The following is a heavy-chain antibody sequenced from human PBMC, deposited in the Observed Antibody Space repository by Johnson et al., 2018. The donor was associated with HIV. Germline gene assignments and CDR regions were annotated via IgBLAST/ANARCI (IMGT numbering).Heavy chain of an antibody. D-gene: IGHD6-6*01. CDR3: ARDRRSSFDI. CDR1: GFTFSTYA. J-gene: IGHJ3*02. CDR2: ISYDGSNK. Sequence: QVHLVESGGGVVQPGRSLRLSCAASGFTFSTYAMHWVRQVPGKGLEWVALISYDGSNKYYADSVKGRFTISRDNSKTTLFLHINSLRAEDTAVYYCARDRRSSFDIWGQGTVVTVSS. V-gene: IGHV3-30*04.